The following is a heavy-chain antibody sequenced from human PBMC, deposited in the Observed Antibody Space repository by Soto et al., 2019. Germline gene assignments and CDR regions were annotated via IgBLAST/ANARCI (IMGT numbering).Heavy chain of an antibody. CDR3: ARDSDIVVSSVPMGAGYYYNALDI. D-gene: IGHD2-15*01. CDR2: INPSGGRA. J-gene: IGHJ6*02. CDR1: GYIFTSFY. Sequence: QVLLVQSGAEVKKPGASVKVSCKASGYIFTSFYMHWVRQAPGQGLEWMGIINPSGGRASYTQKFQGRLLMTRDTSTRTVYMELSSLRSEDTAVYYCARDSDIVVSSVPMGAGYYYNALDIWGQWTTVTVSS. V-gene: IGHV1-46*01.